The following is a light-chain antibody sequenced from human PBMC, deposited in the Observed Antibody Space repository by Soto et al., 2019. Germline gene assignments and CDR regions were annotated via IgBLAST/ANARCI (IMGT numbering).Light chain of an antibody. CDR1: QSISNH. CDR3: QQRYITLYS. Sequence: DIQMTQYPSSLSASVGDRVTITCRASQSISNHLNWYQQKPGKAPKLLINDASSLQSGVPSRFSGSGSGTDFTLTITSLQPEDFATYHCQQRYITLYSFGQGTSLEIK. J-gene: IGKJ2*03. V-gene: IGKV1-39*01. CDR2: DAS.